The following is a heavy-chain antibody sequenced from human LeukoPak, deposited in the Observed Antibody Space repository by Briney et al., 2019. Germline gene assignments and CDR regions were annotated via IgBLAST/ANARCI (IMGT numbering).Heavy chain of an antibody. D-gene: IGHD3-9*01. CDR1: GGSISSFF. CDR2: VHSSGST. CDR3: ARLAPGNYDILTGDPKVVFDY. V-gene: IGHV4-59*01. J-gene: IGHJ4*02. Sequence: SETLSLTCTVSGGSISSFFWSWIRQPPGKGLEWIGYVHSSGSTKYNPSLKSRLIISVDMFKNQFSLKLRSVSVADTAVYYCARLAPGNYDILTGDPKVVFDYWGQGALVIVSS.